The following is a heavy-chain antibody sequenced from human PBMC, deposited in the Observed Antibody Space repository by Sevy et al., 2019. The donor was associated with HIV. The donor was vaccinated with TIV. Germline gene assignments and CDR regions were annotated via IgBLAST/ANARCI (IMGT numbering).Heavy chain of an antibody. D-gene: IGHD3-22*01. Sequence: ASVKVSCKASGYTFTSYAMNWVRQAPGQGLEWMGWINTNTGNPTYAQGFTGRFVFSLDTSVSTAYVQIRSLKAEDTAVDYCARGNGYYYDSSGYYSRFDYWGQGTLVTVSS. J-gene: IGHJ4*02. CDR3: ARGNGYYYDSSGYYSRFDY. CDR2: INTNTGNP. CDR1: GYTFTSYA. V-gene: IGHV7-4-1*02.